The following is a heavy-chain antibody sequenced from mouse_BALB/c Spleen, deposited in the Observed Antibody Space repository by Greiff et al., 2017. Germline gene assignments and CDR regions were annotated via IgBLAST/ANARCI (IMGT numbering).Heavy chain of an antibody. J-gene: IGHJ4*01. D-gene: IGHD2-2*01. CDR3: ARLWLRDYYAMDY. V-gene: IGHV1-9*01. CDR2: ILPGSGST. Sequence: VQLQQSGAELMKPGASVKISCKATGYTFSSYWIEWVKQRPGHGLEWIGEILPGSGSTNYNEKFKGKATFTADTSSNTAYMQLSSLTSEDSAVYYCARLWLRDYYAMDYWGQGTSVTVSS. CDR1: GYTFSSYW.